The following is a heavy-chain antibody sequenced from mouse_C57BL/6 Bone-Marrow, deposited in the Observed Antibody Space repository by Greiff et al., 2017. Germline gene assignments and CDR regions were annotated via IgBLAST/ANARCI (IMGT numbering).Heavy chain of an antibody. D-gene: IGHD1-1*01. J-gene: IGHJ2*01. Sequence: QVQLQQPGAELVRPGTSVKLSCKASGYTFTSYWMHWVKQRPGQGLEWIGVIEPSDSYTNYNQKFKGKAPLTVDTSSSTAYMQLSSLTSEDSAVYYCASVFHYYGSSYDYFDYWGQGTTLTVSS. CDR2: IEPSDSYT. V-gene: IGHV1-59*01. CDR1: GYTFTSYW. CDR3: ASVFHYYGSSYDYFDY.